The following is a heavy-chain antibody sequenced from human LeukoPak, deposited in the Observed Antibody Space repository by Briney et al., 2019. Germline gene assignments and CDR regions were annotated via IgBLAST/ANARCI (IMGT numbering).Heavy chain of an antibody. CDR1: GYSFTSYW. CDR3: ARNYFDSSGQSYYFDY. Sequence: GESLKISCKGSGYSFTSYWIGWVRQMPGKGLEWMGIIYPADSDTRYSPSFQGQVTISADKSITTAYLQWRSLKASDTAMYYCARNYFDSSGQSYYFDYWGQGTLVTVSS. J-gene: IGHJ4*02. V-gene: IGHV5-51*01. CDR2: IYPADSDT. D-gene: IGHD3-22*01.